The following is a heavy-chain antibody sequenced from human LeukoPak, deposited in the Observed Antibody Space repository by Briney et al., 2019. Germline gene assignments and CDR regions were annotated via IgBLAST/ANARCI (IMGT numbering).Heavy chain of an antibody. CDR1: GGSISSGGYY. Sequence: SETLSLTCTVSGGSISSGGYYWSWIRQPPGKGLEWIGYIYHSGSTYYNPSLKSRVTISVDRSKNQFSLKLSSVTAADTAVYYCARDQSGAAASDYWGQGTLVTVSS. V-gene: IGHV4-30-2*01. CDR3: ARDQSGAAASDY. CDR2: IYHSGST. J-gene: IGHJ4*02. D-gene: IGHD6-13*01.